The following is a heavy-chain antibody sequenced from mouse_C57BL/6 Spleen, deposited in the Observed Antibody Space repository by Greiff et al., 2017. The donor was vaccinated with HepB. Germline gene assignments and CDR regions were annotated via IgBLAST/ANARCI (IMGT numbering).Heavy chain of an antibody. J-gene: IGHJ3*01. D-gene: IGHD2-1*01. Sequence: QVQLQQPGAELVMPGASVKLSCKASGYTFTSYWMHWVQQRPGQGLEWIGEIDPSDSYTNYNQKFKGKSKLTVDKSSRTAYIQLSSLTSEDSAVYYCSRGIYYGNYVGFAYWGQGTLVTVSA. CDR2: IDPSDSYT. V-gene: IGHV1-69*01. CDR3: SRGIYYGNYVGFAY. CDR1: GYTFTSYW.